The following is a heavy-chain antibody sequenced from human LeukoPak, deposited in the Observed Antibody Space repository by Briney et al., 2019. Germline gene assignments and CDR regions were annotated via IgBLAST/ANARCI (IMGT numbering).Heavy chain of an antibody. CDR1: GFTFSSYA. CDR3: ARSGYFLKMRPGYFDS. Sequence: GGSLRLSCAASGFTFSSYAMHWVRQAPGKGLEWVAVISYDGSNKYYADSVKGRLTISRDNSKNTLYLQMNSLRAEDTAVYYCARSGYFLKMRPGYFDSWGQGTLVTVSS. V-gene: IGHV3-30*04. D-gene: IGHD3-22*01. CDR2: ISYDGSNK. J-gene: IGHJ4*02.